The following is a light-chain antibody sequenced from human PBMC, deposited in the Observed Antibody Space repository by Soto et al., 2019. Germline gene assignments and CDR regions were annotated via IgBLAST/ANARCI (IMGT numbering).Light chain of an antibody. CDR3: GLWDSSLSAYV. CDR1: SSNIGGNS. Sequence: HSVLTRPPSVSAAPGQKVTISCSGSSSNIGGNSVSWYQQLPGTAPKLLIYDDNKRPAGIPDRFSGSKSGTSATLGITGVQTGDEADYYCGLWDSSLSAYVFGPGPKVTVL. V-gene: IGLV1-51*01. CDR2: DDN. J-gene: IGLJ1*01.